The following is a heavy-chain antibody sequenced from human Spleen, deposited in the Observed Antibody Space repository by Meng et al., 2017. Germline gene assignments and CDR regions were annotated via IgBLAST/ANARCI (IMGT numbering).Heavy chain of an antibody. D-gene: IGHD3-3*01. CDR3: VVGGRYLEWWWFDP. CDR2: INPKSGDT. V-gene: IGHV1-2*06. J-gene: IGHJ5*02. Sequence: QVQLVQSGAEVRKPGASVKVSCKPSGYNFPDYYIHWVRRAPGQGLEWMGRINPKSGDTHYAQKFQARVTMTGDTSISTAYMELSGLRSDDTAMYYCVVGGRYLEWWWFDPWGQGTLVTVSS. CDR1: GYNFPDYY.